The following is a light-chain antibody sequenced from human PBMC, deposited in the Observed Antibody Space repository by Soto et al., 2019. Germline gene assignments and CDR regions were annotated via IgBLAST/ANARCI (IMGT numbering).Light chain of an antibody. V-gene: IGKV1-33*01. J-gene: IGKJ2*01. CDR1: QDISNR. CDR2: DAS. Sequence: DIQMTQSPSSLSASVVDRITITCQASQDISNRLNWYHQKPGKAPNLLIYDASNLAAGVPSGFSGSGSGTHFTFTITSLQPEDIGTYYCQNCFTVPYTFGQGTKVDI. CDR3: QNCFTVPYT.